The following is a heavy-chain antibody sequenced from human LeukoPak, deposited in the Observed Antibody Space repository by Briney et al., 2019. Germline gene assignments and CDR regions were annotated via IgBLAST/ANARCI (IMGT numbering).Heavy chain of an antibody. V-gene: IGHV4-31*03. Sequence: SDTLSLTCTVSGGSISRGGYYCSWIRQHPAKGLEWIGYIYYSESTYYNPSLKSRVTISVDTSKNQFSLELSSVTAADTAVYYCARDTAAATVDYWGQGTLVTVSS. CDR1: GGSISRGGYY. D-gene: IGHD6-13*01. CDR3: ARDTAAATVDY. J-gene: IGHJ4*02. CDR2: IYYSEST.